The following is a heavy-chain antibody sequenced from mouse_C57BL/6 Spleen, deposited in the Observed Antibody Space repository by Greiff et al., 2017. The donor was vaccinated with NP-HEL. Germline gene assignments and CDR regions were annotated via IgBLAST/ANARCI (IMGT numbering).Heavy chain of an antibody. D-gene: IGHD3-2*02. Sequence: VQLHQSGAELVRPGSSVKLSCKASGYTFTSYWMHWVKQRPIQGLEWIGNIDPSDSETHYNQKFKDKATLTVDKSSSTAYMQLSSLTSEDSAVYYCARSHSDYFDYWGQGTTLTVSS. CDR1: GYTFTSYW. J-gene: IGHJ2*01. CDR2: IDPSDSET. CDR3: ARSHSDYFDY. V-gene: IGHV1-52*01.